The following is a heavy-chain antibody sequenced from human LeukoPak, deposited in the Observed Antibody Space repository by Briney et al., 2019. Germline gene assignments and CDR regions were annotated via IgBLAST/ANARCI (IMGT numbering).Heavy chain of an antibody. D-gene: IGHD4-17*01. Sequence: GGSLRLSCAASGFTFSSYSMNWVRQAPGKGLEWVSSISSSSSYIYYADSVKGRFTISRDNAKNSLYLQMNSLRAEDTAVYYCARDPSMTTVTTRENYWGQGTLVTISS. CDR1: GFTFSSYS. J-gene: IGHJ4*02. V-gene: IGHV3-21*01. CDR2: ISSSSSYI. CDR3: ARDPSMTTVTTRENY.